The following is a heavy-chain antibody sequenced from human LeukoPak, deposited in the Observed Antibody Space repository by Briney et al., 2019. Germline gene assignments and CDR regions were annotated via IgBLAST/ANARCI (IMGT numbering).Heavy chain of an antibody. CDR3: ARYSSGWYGKNFDY. CDR2: ISGSGGTI. V-gene: IGHV3-48*02. Sequence: GGSLRLSCAASGFTFNTYSISWVRQAPGKGLEWISYISGSGGTIYYADSAKGRFTISRDNAKNSLYLQMSSLRDEDTAVYYCARYSSGWYGKNFDYWGQGTLVTVSS. CDR1: GFTFNTYS. J-gene: IGHJ4*02. D-gene: IGHD6-19*01.